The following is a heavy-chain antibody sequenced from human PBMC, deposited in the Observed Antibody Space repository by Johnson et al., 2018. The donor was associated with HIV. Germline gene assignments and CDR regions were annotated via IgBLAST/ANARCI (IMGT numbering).Heavy chain of an antibody. CDR1: GFTVSSNY. D-gene: IGHD6-13*01. CDR3: AKVGIGSSWPLDAFDI. J-gene: IGHJ3*02. V-gene: IGHV3-66*01. Sequence: EVQLVESGGGLVQPGGSLRLSCAASGFTVSSNYMSWVRQAPGKGLEWVSVIYSGGSTYYADSVKGLFTISRDNSKNTLYLQMNSLRAEDTAVYYCAKVGIGSSWPLDAFDIWGQGTMVTVSS. CDR2: IYSGGST.